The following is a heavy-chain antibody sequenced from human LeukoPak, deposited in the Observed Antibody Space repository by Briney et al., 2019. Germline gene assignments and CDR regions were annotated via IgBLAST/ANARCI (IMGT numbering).Heavy chain of an antibody. Sequence: SETLSLTCTFSRGSNSKSGFYCGWIRQPPGKGLEWIGNVYYSGSTYYNSSLKSRVTMSVDTSKNQFSLKLSSVTAADTAVYYCARSPQWLGYFDYWGQGTLVIVSS. V-gene: IGHV4-39*01. CDR3: ARSPQWLGYFDY. CDR2: VYYSGST. CDR1: RGSNSKSGFY. J-gene: IGHJ4*02. D-gene: IGHD6-19*01.